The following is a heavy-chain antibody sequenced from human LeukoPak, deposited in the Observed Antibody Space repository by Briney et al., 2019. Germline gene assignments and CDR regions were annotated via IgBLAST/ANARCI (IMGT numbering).Heavy chain of an antibody. V-gene: IGHV1-18*04. Sequence: ASVKVSCKASGYTFTSFGITWVRQAPGQGLEWIGWISNFDAKTNYAQKFDGRVTMTTDSSTSTAYLELIRLKSDDTAVYYCAREACSGTSCYWGGNWFDPWGQGTLVTVSS. CDR1: GYTFTSFG. D-gene: IGHD2-2*01. CDR2: ISNFDAKT. J-gene: IGHJ5*02. CDR3: AREACSGTSCYWGGNWFDP.